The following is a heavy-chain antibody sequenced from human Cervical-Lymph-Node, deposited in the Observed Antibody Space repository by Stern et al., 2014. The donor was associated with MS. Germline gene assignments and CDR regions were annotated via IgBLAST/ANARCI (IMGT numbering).Heavy chain of an antibody. D-gene: IGHD4-11*01. CDR2: ISYEGSKK. Sequence: VQLVESGGGVVQPGRSLRLSCAASGFSVSGHSLHWVRQAPGKGLEWVTYISYEGSKKKYADSVRGRFTISRDTSTNTLDLQMNSLRVEDTALYYCAREDYRNYSPYIDYWGQGTRVTVSS. CDR3: AREDYRNYSPYIDY. V-gene: IGHV3-30-3*01. CDR1: GFSVSGHS. J-gene: IGHJ4*02.